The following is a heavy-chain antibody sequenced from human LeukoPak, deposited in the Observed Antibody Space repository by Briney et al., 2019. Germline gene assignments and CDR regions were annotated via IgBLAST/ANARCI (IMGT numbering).Heavy chain of an antibody. Sequence: GSLRLSCAASGFTFSSYEMNWVRQPPGKGLEWIGSIYYSGSTYYNPSLKSRVTISVDTSKNQFSLKLSSVTAADTAVYYCARVGEGATGGRLFDFWGQGTLVTVSS. CDR2: IYYSGST. D-gene: IGHD1-26*01. CDR3: ARVGEGATGGRLFDF. V-gene: IGHV4-39*07. J-gene: IGHJ4*02. CDR1: GFTFSSYE.